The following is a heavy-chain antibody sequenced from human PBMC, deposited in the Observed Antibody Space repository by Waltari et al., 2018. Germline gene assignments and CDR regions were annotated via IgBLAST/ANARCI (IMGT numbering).Heavy chain of an antibody. V-gene: IGHV4-39*01. J-gene: IGHJ4*02. D-gene: IGHD3-9*01. Sequence: QLQLQESGPGLVKPSETLSLTCTVSGGSISSSSYYWGWIRQPPGKGLEWIGSIYYSGRTDATPSLKSRVTISVDTSKNQFSLKLSSVTAADTAVYYCARRRDDILTGYSTFFDYWGQGTLVTVSS. CDR3: ARRRDDILTGYSTFFDY. CDR2: IYYSGRT. CDR1: GGSISSSSYY.